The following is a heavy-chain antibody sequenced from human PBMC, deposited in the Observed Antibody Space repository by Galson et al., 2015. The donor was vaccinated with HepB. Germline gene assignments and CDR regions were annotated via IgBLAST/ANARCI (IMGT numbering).Heavy chain of an antibody. CDR3: AKSTGWLDAFDI. Sequence: SLRLSCAASGFTLSSYAMTWVRQAPGKGLEWVSAISGSGGSTYYADSVKGRFTISRDNSKNTLYLQMNSLRAEDTAVYYCAKSTGWLDAFDIWGQGTMVTVSS. D-gene: IGHD6-19*01. J-gene: IGHJ3*02. CDR1: GFTLSSYA. V-gene: IGHV3-23*01. CDR2: ISGSGGST.